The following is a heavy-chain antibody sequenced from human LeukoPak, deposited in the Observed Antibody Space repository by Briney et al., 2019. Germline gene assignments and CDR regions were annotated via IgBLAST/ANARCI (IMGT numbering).Heavy chain of an antibody. CDR1: GYIFRNYR. CDR3: ARHGSIGARQNWFDP. Sequence: GESLKISCQGSGYIFRNYRVGWVRQMPGKGLEWMGIIYPGDSDTRYNPSLQGQVTISADKSINTAYLQWSSLKASDSAMYYCARHGSIGARQNWFDPWGQGTLVTVSS. V-gene: IGHV5-51*01. D-gene: IGHD6-6*01. CDR2: IYPGDSDT. J-gene: IGHJ5*02.